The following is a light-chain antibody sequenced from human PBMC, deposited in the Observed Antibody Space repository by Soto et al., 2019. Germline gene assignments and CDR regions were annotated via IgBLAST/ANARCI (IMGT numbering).Light chain of an antibody. CDR3: QQHNQWPIT. CDR2: GAS. Sequence: EIVLTQSPCTLSLSPGERATLSCRASQSVSSNYLAWYQQKLGQAPRLLIYGASSRATGIPDRFSGGGSGTDFTLTISRLEPEDFAVYYCQQHNQWPITFGQGTRLEIK. V-gene: IGKV3-20*01. CDR1: QSVSSNY. J-gene: IGKJ5*01.